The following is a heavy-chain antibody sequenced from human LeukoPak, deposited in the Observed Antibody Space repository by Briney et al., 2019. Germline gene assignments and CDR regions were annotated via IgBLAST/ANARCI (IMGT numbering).Heavy chain of an antibody. Sequence: PSETLSLTCAVSGGSISSSNWWSWVRQPPGKGPEWIGEIYHIGSTNHNPSLKSRVTISVDRSKNQFSLKLSSVTAADTAVYYCARQYCSSTSCANYYYYYMDVWGKGTTVTVSS. D-gene: IGHD2-2*01. J-gene: IGHJ6*03. CDR3: ARQYCSSTSCANYYYYYMDV. CDR1: GGSISSSNW. CDR2: IYHIGST. V-gene: IGHV4-4*02.